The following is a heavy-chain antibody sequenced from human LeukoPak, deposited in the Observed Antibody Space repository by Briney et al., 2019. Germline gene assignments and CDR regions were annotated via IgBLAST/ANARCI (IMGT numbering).Heavy chain of an antibody. Sequence: SETLSLTCTVSGGSISSYYWSWIRQPAGKGLEWIGRIYTSGSTNYNPSLKSRVTMSVDTSKNQFSLKLSSVTAADTAVHYCARDLSPAARGKYSSSWYPSSAFDYWGQGTLVTVSS. CDR1: GGSISSYY. V-gene: IGHV4-4*07. D-gene: IGHD6-13*01. J-gene: IGHJ4*02. CDR2: IYTSGST. CDR3: ARDLSPAARGKYSSSWYPSSAFDY.